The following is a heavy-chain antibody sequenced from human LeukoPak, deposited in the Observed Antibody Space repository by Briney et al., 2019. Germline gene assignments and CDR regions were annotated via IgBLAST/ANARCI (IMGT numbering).Heavy chain of an antibody. CDR2: IYHSGST. V-gene: IGHV4-4*02. J-gene: IGHJ5*02. CDR1: GGSVSSSNW. Sequence: PSETLSLTCAVPGGSVSSSNWWSWVRQPPGKGLEWIGEIYHSGSTNYNPSLKSRVTISVDKSKNQFSLKLSSVTAADTAVYYCASFRRVSSGWYLASSPTNWFDPWGQGTLVTVSS. CDR3: ASFRRVSSGWYLASSPTNWFDP. D-gene: IGHD6-19*01.